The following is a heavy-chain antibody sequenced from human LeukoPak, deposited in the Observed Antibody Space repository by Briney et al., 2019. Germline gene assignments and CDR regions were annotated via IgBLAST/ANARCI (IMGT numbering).Heavy chain of an antibody. CDR2: IIPILGIA. V-gene: IGHV1-69*04. J-gene: IGHJ5*02. D-gene: IGHD6-19*01. CDR3: ARTLAVTVEGPFDP. CDR1: GGTFSNYA. Sequence: GASVKVSCKASGGTFSNYAISWVRQAPGQGLEWMGRIIPILGIANYAQKFQGRVTITADKSTSTAYMELSSLRSEDTAVYYCARTLAVTVEGPFDPWGQGTLVTVSS.